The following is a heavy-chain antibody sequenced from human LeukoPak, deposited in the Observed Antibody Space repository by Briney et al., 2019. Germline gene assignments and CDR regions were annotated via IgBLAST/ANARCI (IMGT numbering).Heavy chain of an antibody. J-gene: IGHJ4*02. Sequence: PSETLSLTCTVSGGSISSYYWSWIRQPPGKGLEWIGYIFYSGSTNYNPSLKSRVTISVDTSTNQFSLKLRSVTAADTAVYYCARDRGNSGAAYFDYWGQGTLVTVSS. CDR1: GGSISSYY. CDR3: ARDRGNSGAAYFDY. D-gene: IGHD4-23*01. V-gene: IGHV4-59*01. CDR2: IFYSGST.